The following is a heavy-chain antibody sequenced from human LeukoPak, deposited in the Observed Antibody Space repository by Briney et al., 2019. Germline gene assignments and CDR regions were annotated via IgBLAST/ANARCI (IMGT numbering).Heavy chain of an antibody. D-gene: IGHD3/OR15-3a*01. CDR3: ARADGTGGPYDY. Sequence: PGGSLRLSCAASGFTVSSNYMGWVRQALGKELEWVAVIYSGGSTYHADSVKGRFTISRDYSKNTLFLQMNSLRAEDTAIYYCARADGTGGPYDYWGQGTLVTVSS. V-gene: IGHV3-53*01. CDR1: GFTVSSNY. CDR2: IYSGGST. J-gene: IGHJ4*02.